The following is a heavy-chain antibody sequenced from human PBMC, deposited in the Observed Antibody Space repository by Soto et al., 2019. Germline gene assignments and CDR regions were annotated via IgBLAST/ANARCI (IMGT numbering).Heavy chain of an antibody. CDR2: INPNSGGT. D-gene: IGHD6-6*01. CDR3: ARAGSSTRAPFDY. CDR1: GYTFTGYY. J-gene: IGHJ4*02. V-gene: IGHV1-2*02. Sequence: ASVKVSCKASGYTFTGYYMHWVLQAPGQGLEWMGWINPNSGGTNYAQKFQGRVTMTRDTSISTAYMELSRLRSDDTAVYYCARAGSSTRAPFDYWGQGTLVTVSS.